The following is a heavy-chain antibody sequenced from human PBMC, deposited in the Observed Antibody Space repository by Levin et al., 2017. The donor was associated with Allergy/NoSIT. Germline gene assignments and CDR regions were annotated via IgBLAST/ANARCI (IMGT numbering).Heavy chain of an antibody. CDR1: GFTFSSYA. J-gene: IGHJ4*02. CDR2: ISSNGGST. D-gene: IGHD2-2*01. Sequence: GGSLRLSCAASGFTFSSYAMHWVRQAPGKGLEYVSAISSNGGSTYYANSVKGRFTIYRDNSKNTLYLQMGSLRAEDMAVYYCARAALSYFDYWGQGTLVTVSS. V-gene: IGHV3-64*01. CDR3: ARAALSYFDY.